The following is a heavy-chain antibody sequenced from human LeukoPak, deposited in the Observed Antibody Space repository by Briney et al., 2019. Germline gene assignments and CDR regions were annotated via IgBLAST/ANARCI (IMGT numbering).Heavy chain of an antibody. CDR1: GFSFNGDC. CDR3: VRGGPACPEFDY. Sequence: GGSLRLSCAASGFSFNGDCMSWVRQAPGKGLEWVANIKADGSQKYYVDSVKGRFTISRDNAENSLFLQMNSLRAEDTAVYYCVRGGPACPEFDYWGQGTLVTVSS. CDR2: IKADGSQK. J-gene: IGHJ4*02. V-gene: IGHV3-7*01. D-gene: IGHD2-2*01.